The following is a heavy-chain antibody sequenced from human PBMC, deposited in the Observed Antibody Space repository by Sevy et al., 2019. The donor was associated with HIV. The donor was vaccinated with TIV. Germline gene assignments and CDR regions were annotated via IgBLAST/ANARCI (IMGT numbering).Heavy chain of an antibody. CDR3: ARVEDGMDV. V-gene: IGHV4-59*01. Sequence: SESLSLTCTVSGGSISSYYWSCIRQPPGKGLEWIGYIYYSGSTNYNPSLKSRVTISVDTSKNQFSLKLSSVTAADTAVYYCARVEDGMDVWGQGTTVFVSS. J-gene: IGHJ6*02. CDR1: GGSISSYY. D-gene: IGHD3-3*01. CDR2: IYYSGST.